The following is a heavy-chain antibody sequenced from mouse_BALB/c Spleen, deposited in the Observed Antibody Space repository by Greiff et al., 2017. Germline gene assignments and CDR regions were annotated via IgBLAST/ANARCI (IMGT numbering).Heavy chain of an antibody. CDR2: IDPSDSET. CDR3: ARGAGYYAWFAY. D-gene: IGHD2-3*01. CDR1: GYTFTSYW. V-gene: IGHV1-69*02. Sequence: QVQLQQPGAELVKPGAPVKLSCKASGYTFTSYWMNWVKQRPGRGLEWIGRIDPSDSETHYNQKFKDKATLTVDKSSSTAYIQLSSLTSEDSAVYYCARGAGYYAWFAYWGQGTLVTVSA. J-gene: IGHJ3*01.